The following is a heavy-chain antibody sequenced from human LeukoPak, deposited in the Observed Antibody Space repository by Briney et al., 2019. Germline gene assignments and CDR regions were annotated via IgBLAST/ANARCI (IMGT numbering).Heavy chain of an antibody. Sequence: GGSLRLSCAASGFTFSNYYMNWVRQAPGKGLEWVSSISGGSSCIYYADSLKGRFTISRDNAQNSLYLQMNSLRAEDTAVYYCATGVRGYNSALDYWGQGTLGTVSP. CDR2: ISGGSSCI. CDR1: GFTFSNYY. CDR3: ATGVRGYNSALDY. D-gene: IGHD6-19*01. J-gene: IGHJ4*02. V-gene: IGHV3-21*01.